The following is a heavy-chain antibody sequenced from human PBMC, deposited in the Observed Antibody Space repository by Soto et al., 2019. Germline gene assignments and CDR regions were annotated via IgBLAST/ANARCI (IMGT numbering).Heavy chain of an antibody. D-gene: IGHD3-10*01. CDR3: ARDRDYGSGSYYRPTGYYYYYGMDV. CDR1: GFTFSSYG. V-gene: IGHV3-33*01. Sequence: GGSLRLCCAASGFTFSSYGMHWVREAPGKGLEWVAVIWYDGSNKYYADSVKGRFTISRDNSKNTLYLQMNSLRAEDTAVYYCARDRDYGSGSYYRPTGYYYYYGMDVWGQGTTVTVSS. CDR2: IWYDGSNK. J-gene: IGHJ6*02.